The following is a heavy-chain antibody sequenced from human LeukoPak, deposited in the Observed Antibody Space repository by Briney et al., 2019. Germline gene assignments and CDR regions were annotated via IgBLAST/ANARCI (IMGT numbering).Heavy chain of an antibody. CDR3: ARSVQGGFDI. J-gene: IGHJ3*02. D-gene: IGHD2-15*01. V-gene: IGHV3-74*01. CDR2: INRDGSDT. Sequence: PGGSLRLSCTASGFTFSSYWMNWVRQAPGKGLVWVSHINRDGSDTNYADSVQGRFTISRDYPKNTLYLQMNSLRAEDTAVYYCARSVQGGFDIWGQGTMVTVSS. CDR1: GFTFSSYW.